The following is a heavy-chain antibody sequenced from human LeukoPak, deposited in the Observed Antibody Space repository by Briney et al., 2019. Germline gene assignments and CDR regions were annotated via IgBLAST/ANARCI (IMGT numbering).Heavy chain of an antibody. Sequence: GESLKISCKGSGYSFTRHWIGWVRQKPGKGLEWMGIINPGDSDTRYSPSFQGQVTISADKSISTAYLQWSSLKASDTAMYYCARQDVASTGTTYYYAMDVWGQGTTVTVSS. CDR1: GYSFTRHW. V-gene: IGHV5-51*01. CDR2: INPGDSDT. D-gene: IGHD1/OR15-1a*01. CDR3: ARQDVASTGTTYYYAMDV. J-gene: IGHJ6*02.